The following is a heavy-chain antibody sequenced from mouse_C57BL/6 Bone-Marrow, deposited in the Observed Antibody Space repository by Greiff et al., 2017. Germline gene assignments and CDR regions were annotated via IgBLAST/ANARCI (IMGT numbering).Heavy chain of an antibody. V-gene: IGHV1-19*01. D-gene: IGHD1-1*01. Sequence: EVQLQESGPVLVKPGASVKMSCKASGYTFTDYYMNWVKQSHGKSLEWIGVINPYNGGTSYNQKFKGKATLTVDKSSSTAYMELNSLTSEDSAVYYCARDIPYYYGSSYRGDYFDYWGQGTTLTVSS. CDR3: ARDIPYYYGSSYRGDYFDY. J-gene: IGHJ2*01. CDR2: INPYNGGT. CDR1: GYTFTDYY.